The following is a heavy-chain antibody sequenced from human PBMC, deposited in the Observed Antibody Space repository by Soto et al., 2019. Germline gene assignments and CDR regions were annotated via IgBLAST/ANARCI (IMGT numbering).Heavy chain of an antibody. CDR2: INHSGST. CDR1: GGSFSGYY. CDR3: ARVGGRNSRYYYMDV. V-gene: IGHV4-34*01. Sequence: PSETLSLTCAVYGGSFSGYYWSWIRQPPGKGLEWIGEINHSGSTNYNPSLKSRVTISVDTSKNQFSLKLSSVTAADTAVYYCARVGGRNSRYYYMDVWGKGTTVTVSS. D-gene: IGHD3-16*01. J-gene: IGHJ6*03.